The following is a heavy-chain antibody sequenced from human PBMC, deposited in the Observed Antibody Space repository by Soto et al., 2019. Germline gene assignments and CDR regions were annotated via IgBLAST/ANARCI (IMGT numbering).Heavy chain of an antibody. J-gene: IGHJ1*01. CDR1: GGTFSSYA. CDR3: ARVGFMVVTPHRFSFHY. D-gene: IGHD2-21*02. Sequence: GAAVKLSCKASGGTFSSYAISWVRQAPGQGLEWMGGIIPIFGTANYAQKFQGRVTITADKSTSTAYMELSSLRSEDTAVYYCARVGFMVVTPHRFSFHYWGQGPLVT. CDR2: IIPIFGTA. V-gene: IGHV1-69*06.